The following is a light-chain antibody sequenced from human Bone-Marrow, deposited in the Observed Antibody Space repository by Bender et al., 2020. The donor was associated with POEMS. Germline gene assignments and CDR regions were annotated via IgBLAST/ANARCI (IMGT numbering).Light chain of an antibody. Sequence: QSALTQPASVSGSPGQSITISCTGTSSDVGAYNYVSWFQHHPGKAPKVMISDVSNRPSGVSNRFSGSKSGNTASLTISGLQAEDEADYYCNSYTSSSTWVFGGGTKLTVL. V-gene: IGLV2-14*03. CDR1: SSDVGAYNY. CDR2: DVS. J-gene: IGLJ3*02. CDR3: NSYTSSSTWV.